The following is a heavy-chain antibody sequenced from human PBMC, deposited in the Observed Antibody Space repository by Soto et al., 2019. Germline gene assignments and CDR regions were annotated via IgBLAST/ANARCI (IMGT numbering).Heavy chain of an antibody. CDR3: ATIAAAGRWFDP. J-gene: IGHJ5*02. CDR2: INHSGST. Sequence: SETLSLTCAVYGGSFSGYYWSWIRQPPGKGLEWIGEINHSGSTNYNPSLKSRVTISVDTSKNQFSLKLSSVTAADTAVYYCATIAAAGRWFDPWGQGTLVTVS. V-gene: IGHV4-34*01. CDR1: GGSFSGYY. D-gene: IGHD6-13*01.